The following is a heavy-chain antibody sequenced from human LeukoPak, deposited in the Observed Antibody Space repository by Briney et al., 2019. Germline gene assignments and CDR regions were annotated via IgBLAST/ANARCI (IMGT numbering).Heavy chain of an antibody. CDR2: INSDGSST. V-gene: IGHV3-74*01. Sequence: PGESLRPSCAASGFTFSSYWMHWVRQAPGKGLVWVSRINSDGSSTSYADSVKGRFTISRDNAKNSLYLQMNSLRAEDTAVYYCARDEESGYYAFDIWGQGTMVTVSS. D-gene: IGHD3-22*01. CDR1: GFTFSSYW. CDR3: ARDEESGYYAFDI. J-gene: IGHJ3*02.